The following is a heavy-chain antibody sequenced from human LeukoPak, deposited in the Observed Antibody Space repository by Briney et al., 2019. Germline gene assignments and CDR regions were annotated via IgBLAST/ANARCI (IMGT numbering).Heavy chain of an antibody. CDR1: GFTFSNYA. J-gene: IGHJ4*02. D-gene: IGHD3-9*01. CDR3: AKDQGGRYYDILAGYYPENFFDY. Sequence: PGGSLRLSCSASGFTFSNYAMSWVRQAPGKGLEWVSTISGTGGSAEYADSVKGRFTFSRDHSKDTLYLQMNGLRAEDTAVYYCAKDQGGRYYDILAGYYPENFFDYWGQGTLVTVSS. CDR2: ISGTGGSA. V-gene: IGHV3-23*01.